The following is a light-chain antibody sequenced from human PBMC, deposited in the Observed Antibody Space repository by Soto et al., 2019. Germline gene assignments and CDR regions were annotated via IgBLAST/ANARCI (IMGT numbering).Light chain of an antibody. CDR3: SYYTRSSTLV. J-gene: IGLJ2*01. CDR1: SSDVGGYNY. V-gene: IGLV2-14*01. Sequence: QSALTQPASVSGSPGQSITISCTGTSSDVGGYNYVSWYQQHPAKAPKLMIYEVSNRPSGVSNRFSGSKSGNTAALTMAGHQAEGDAEYYCSYYTRSSTLVFGGGTKLTVL. CDR2: EVS.